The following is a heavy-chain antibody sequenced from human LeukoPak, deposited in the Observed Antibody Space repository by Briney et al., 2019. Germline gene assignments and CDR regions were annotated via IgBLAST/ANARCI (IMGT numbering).Heavy chain of an antibody. V-gene: IGHV4-38-2*02. J-gene: IGHJ4*02. CDR2: IYHSGCT. D-gene: IGHD2-15*01. Sequence: PSETLSLTCTVSGYFISRGYYWGWIRQPPGKGPEWSVSIYHSGCTYYNPSLKGRVTISVDTSKNQFSLKLSSVTAADTAVYYCARDNIVVVAAAKAYDFDYWGQGTLVTVSS. CDR3: ARDNIVVVAAAKAYDFDY. CDR1: GYFISRGYY.